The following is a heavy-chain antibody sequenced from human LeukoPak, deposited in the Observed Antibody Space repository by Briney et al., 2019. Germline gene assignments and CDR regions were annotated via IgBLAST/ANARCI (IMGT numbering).Heavy chain of an antibody. V-gene: IGHV1-46*01. CDR1: GYTFTSYY. Sequence: ASVKVSCKASGYTFTSYYMHWVRQAPGQGLEWMGIINPSGGSTGCAQKFQGRVTMTRDTSTSTVYMELSSLRSEDTAVYYCARGPVIGGHSSSSAWYFHLWGRGTLVTVSS. CDR2: INPSGGST. D-gene: IGHD6-6*01. J-gene: IGHJ2*01. CDR3: ARGPVIGGHSSSSAWYFHL.